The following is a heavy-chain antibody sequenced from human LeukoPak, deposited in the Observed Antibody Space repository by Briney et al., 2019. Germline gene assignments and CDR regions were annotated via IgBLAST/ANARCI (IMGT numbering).Heavy chain of an antibody. D-gene: IGHD5-18*01. Sequence: GGSLRLSCAASGFTFNTSAMSWVRQAPGKGREWVAGIFGSGGSPHYADSVKGRFTISRDNSRNTVYLQINSLRADDTAVYYCGKTTVGYSSGQKPAWPVDYWGQGTLVTVSS. CDR1: GFTFNTSA. J-gene: IGHJ4*02. CDR3: GKTTVGYSSGQKPAWPVDY. CDR2: IFGSGGSP. V-gene: IGHV3-23*01.